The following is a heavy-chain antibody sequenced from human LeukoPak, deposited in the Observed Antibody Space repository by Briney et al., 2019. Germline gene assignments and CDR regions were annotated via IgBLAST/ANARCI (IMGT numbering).Heavy chain of an antibody. D-gene: IGHD2-15*01. CDR2: INHSGST. V-gene: IGHV4-34*01. CDR1: GGSFSGYY. Sequence: SETLSLTCAVYGGSFSGYYWSWIRQPPGKGLEWIGEINHSGSTNYNPSLKSRVTISVDTSKNQFSLKLSSVTAADTAVYYCARPLYCSGGSCPQGAFDIWGQGTMVTVSS. J-gene: IGHJ3*02. CDR3: ARPLYCSGGSCPQGAFDI.